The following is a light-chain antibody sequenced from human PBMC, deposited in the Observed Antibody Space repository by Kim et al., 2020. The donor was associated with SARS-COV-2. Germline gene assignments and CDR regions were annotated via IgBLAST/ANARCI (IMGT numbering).Light chain of an antibody. CDR1: QGVPRSY. J-gene: IGKJ1*01. CDR2: GAS. Sequence: TAGARATLSRRASQGVPRSYLFWYQQKPGQAPSPLIYGASSRANGIPDKFSGSGSGTDFTLTISRLEHGDVAVSYFQQFGYSPRTFGQGTKVDIK. V-gene: IGKV3-20*01. CDR3: QQFGYSPRT.